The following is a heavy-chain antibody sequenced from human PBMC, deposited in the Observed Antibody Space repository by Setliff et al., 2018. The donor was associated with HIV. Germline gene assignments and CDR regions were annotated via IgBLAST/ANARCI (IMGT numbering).Heavy chain of an antibody. Sequence: SETLSLTCTVSGDSISTDYWTWIRQPPGKGLEWIGEINHSGSTNYNPSLKSRVTISVDTSKNQFSLKLSSVTAADTAVYYCARGFDYAQRPPLYYFDYWGQGTLVTVSS. V-gene: IGHV4-59*12. D-gene: IGHD2-2*01. CDR2: INHSGST. J-gene: IGHJ4*02. CDR1: GDSISTDY. CDR3: ARGFDYAQRPPLYYFDY.